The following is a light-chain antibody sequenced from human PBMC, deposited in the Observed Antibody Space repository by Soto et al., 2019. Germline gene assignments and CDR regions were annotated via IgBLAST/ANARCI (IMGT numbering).Light chain of an antibody. CDR3: QQYNSNLIT. CDR1: QSINDR. CDR2: WAS. J-gene: IGKJ4*01. Sequence: DIQMTQSPSTLSAPVGDRVTITCRASQSINDRLAWYQQRPRKAPKMLIYWASTLQSGVPSRFSGSGSGTEFTLTISSLQPDDFATYYCQQYNSNLITFGGGTKVEIK. V-gene: IGKV1-5*03.